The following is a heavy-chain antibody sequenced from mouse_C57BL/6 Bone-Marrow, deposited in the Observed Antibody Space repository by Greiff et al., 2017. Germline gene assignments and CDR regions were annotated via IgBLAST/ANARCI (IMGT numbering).Heavy chain of an antibody. Sequence: ESGPGLVKPSQSLSLTCSVPGYSITSGYYWNWIRQFPGNKLEWMGYISYDGSNNYNPSLKNRISITRDTSKNQFFLKLNSVTTEDTATYYCASVWFAYWGQGTLVTVSA. CDR3: ASVWFAY. J-gene: IGHJ3*01. CDR2: ISYDGSN. V-gene: IGHV3-6*01. CDR1: GYSITSGYY.